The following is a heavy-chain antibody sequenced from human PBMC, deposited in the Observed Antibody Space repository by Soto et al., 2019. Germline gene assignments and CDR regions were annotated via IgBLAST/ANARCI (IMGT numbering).Heavy chain of an antibody. Sequence: GASVKVSCKASGYSFTRYYINWVRQAPGQGLEWIGWISAYNGNTHYEEKLQGRVNLTTDTSTSTAYMELRSLRSDDTAVYFCARGGQWDFLSDYWGQGTLVTVSS. V-gene: IGHV1-18*01. CDR3: ARGGQWDFLSDY. D-gene: IGHD1-26*01. J-gene: IGHJ4*02. CDR2: ISAYNGNT. CDR1: GYSFTRYY.